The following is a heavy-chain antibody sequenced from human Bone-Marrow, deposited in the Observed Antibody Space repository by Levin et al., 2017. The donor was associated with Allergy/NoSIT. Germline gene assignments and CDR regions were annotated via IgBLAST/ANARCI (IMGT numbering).Heavy chain of an antibody. CDR2: ISGGGHSS. D-gene: IGHD4-17*01. CDR1: GFTFSNYA. CDR3: ARGGLSGDNGWYFDL. V-gene: IGHV3-23*01. J-gene: IGHJ2*01. Sequence: GGSLRLSCAASGFTFSNYAMSWVRQAPGKGLEWVSAISGGGHSSYYADSVKGRFTISRDNSKNTLYLQMNRLRAGDRALYYCARGGLSGDNGWYFDLWGRGTLVTVSS.